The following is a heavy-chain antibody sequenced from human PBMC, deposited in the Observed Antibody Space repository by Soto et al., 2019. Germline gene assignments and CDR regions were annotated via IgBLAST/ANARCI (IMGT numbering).Heavy chain of an antibody. CDR2: INHSGST. CDR3: ARISSTPMPGAYGSTGTFDF. D-gene: IGHD1-7*01. V-gene: IGHV4-34*01. CDR1: GGSFSGYY. J-gene: IGHJ4*02. Sequence: SETLSLTCAVYGGSFSGYYWSWIRQPPGKGLEWIGEINHSGSTNYNPSLKSRVTISVDTSKNQFSLKLNSVTPEDTAVYYCARISSTPMPGAYGSTGTFDFWGQGTLVTVSS.